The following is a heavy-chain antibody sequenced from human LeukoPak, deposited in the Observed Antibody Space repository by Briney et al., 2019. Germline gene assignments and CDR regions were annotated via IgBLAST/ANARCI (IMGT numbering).Heavy chain of an antibody. J-gene: IGHJ4*02. V-gene: IGHV3-23*01. Sequence: PGGSLRLSCAASGFTFSSYAMSWVRQAPGKGLEWVSAISGSGGSTYYADSVKGRFTISRDNSKNTLYLQMNSLRAEDTAVYYCVKFHQYYDTSPYFDYWGQGTLVTVSS. CDR3: VKFHQYYDTSPYFDY. D-gene: IGHD3-22*01. CDR2: ISGSGGST. CDR1: GFTFSSYA.